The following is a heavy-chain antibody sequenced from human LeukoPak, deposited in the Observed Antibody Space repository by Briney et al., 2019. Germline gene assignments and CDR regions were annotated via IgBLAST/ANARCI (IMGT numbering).Heavy chain of an antibody. V-gene: IGHV4-61*02. CDR3: ARDPYPHSTNSMDV. D-gene: IGHD6-13*01. CDR2: IYTSGST. CDR1: GASISSATHH. J-gene: IGHJ6*04. Sequence: SETLSLTCTVSGASISSATHHWSWIRQPAGKGPEWIGRIYTSGSTTYNPSLKSRVAISKDTSKNQFSLNLTSATAADTAVYYCARDPYPHSTNSMDVWGKGTTVTVSS.